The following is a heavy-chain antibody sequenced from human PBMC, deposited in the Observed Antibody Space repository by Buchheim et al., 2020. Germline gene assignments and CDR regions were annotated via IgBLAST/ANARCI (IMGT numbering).Heavy chain of an antibody. D-gene: IGHD3-22*01. J-gene: IGHJ6*02. CDR2: ISGSGDGP. Sequence: VQPGGSLRISCVASGFTYNNYAMTWVRQAPGKGLEWVSAISGSGDGPYYAEYVKGRFTLSRENSKNTLHLQMHSLRAEDTAVYYCAKGGALSRGYYDRLNVWGQGT. CDR3: AKGGALSRGYYDRLNV. CDR1: GFTYNNYA. V-gene: IGHV3-23*01.